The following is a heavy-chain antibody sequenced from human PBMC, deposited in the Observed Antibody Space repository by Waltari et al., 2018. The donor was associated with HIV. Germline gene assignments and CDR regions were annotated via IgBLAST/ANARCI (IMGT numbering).Heavy chain of an antibody. J-gene: IGHJ4*02. CDR1: GFSFSDYY. D-gene: IGHD5-12*01. Sequence: QVQLVESGGGWVKPGGSLRLSCADSGFSFSDYYMPRVRQAPGKGLEWVSYINSGGSSIYYTDSVKGRFTISRDNAKNSLYLQMDNLRGEDTAVYYCARPRYSGYDYPTFLDYWGQGNPVTVSS. V-gene: IGHV3-11*01. CDR2: INSGGSSI. CDR3: ARPRYSGYDYPTFLDY.